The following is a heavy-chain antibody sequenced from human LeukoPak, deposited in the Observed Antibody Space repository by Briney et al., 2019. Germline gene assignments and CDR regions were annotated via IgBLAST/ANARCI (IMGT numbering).Heavy chain of an antibody. CDR3: ARRIGRISAPRGHMDH. J-gene: IGHJ4*02. CDR2: IYYSGST. Sequence: PSETLSLTCTVSGGSISSSSYYWGWIRQPPGKGLEWIGSIYYSGSTYYNPSLKSRVTISVDTSKNQFSLKLSSVTAADTAVYYCARRIGRISAPRGHMDHWGQGSLVIVSS. D-gene: IGHD2-15*01. V-gene: IGHV4-39*07. CDR1: GGSISSSSYY.